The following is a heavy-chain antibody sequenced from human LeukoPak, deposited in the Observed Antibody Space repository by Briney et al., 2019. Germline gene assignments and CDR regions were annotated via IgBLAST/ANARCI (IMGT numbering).Heavy chain of an antibody. D-gene: IGHD2-21*01. Sequence: GEPLTLSCAASGFTLITKHKKWVRHPPGKGREWVSDLYSDDNPKYADSVQCRFPISRDNSKNTLYLQTKSRSPDDAAVYYCARSVVPLVANTLAYWGQGTLVTVSS. V-gene: IGHV3-53*01. J-gene: IGHJ4*02. CDR2: LYSDDNP. CDR3: ARSVVPLVANTLAY. CDR1: GFTLITKH.